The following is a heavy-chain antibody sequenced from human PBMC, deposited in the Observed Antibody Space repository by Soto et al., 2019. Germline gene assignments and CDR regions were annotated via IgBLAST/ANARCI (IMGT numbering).Heavy chain of an antibody. Sequence: TSETLSLTCAVYGGSFSGYYWSWIRQPPGKGLEWIGEINHSGSTNYNPSLKSRVTISVDTSKNQFSLKLSSVTAADTAVYYCASGTEYCSSTSCYSFDYWGQGTLVTVSS. CDR1: GGSFSGYY. CDR3: ASGTEYCSSTSCYSFDY. CDR2: INHSGST. J-gene: IGHJ4*02. D-gene: IGHD2-2*01. V-gene: IGHV4-34*01.